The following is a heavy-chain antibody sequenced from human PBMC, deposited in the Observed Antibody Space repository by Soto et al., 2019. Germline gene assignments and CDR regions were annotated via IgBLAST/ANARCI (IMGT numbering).Heavy chain of an antibody. J-gene: IGHJ4*02. V-gene: IGHV1-18*01. CDR1: GYTFTSYG. D-gene: IGHD4-17*01. Sequence: QVQLVKYGAEVKKPGASVKVSCKASGYTFTSYGIRWVRQAPGQGLEWMGWISAYNGNTNYAQKLQGRVTMTTDTYTRTGYMELRSLRSDDTAVYYCARDEAGYGYYVVDYWGQGTLVTVSS. CDR3: ARDEAGYGYYVVDY. CDR2: ISAYNGNT.